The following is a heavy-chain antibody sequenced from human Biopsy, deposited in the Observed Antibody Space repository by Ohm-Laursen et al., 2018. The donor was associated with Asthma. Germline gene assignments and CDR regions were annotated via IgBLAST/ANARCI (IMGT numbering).Heavy chain of an antibody. CDR3: ARSKVAGRSYYSDY. CDR1: GFSFHNYP. CDR2: TSYDGANN. V-gene: IGHV3-30-3*01. D-gene: IGHD6-19*01. J-gene: IGHJ4*02. Sequence: SSLRLSCSASGFSFHNYPMHWVRQAPGKGLEWVALTSYDGANNYYADSVKGRFTISRDNSENTVSLQMNSLTTADTAVYYCARSKVAGRSYYSDYWGQGTLVTVSS.